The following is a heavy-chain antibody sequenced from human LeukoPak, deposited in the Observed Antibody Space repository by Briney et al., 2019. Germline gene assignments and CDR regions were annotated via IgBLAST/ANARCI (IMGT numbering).Heavy chain of an antibody. V-gene: IGHV3-20*01. CDR2: INWNGGNI. D-gene: IGHD3-22*01. J-gene: IGHJ5*01. CDR3: VRQKYYDSAYYYSFDS. Sequence: RTGGSLRLSCAASGFGFDDYGMSWVRQAPGKGLEWVSGINWNGGNIGYADSVKGRFSVSRDNGKQVLYMEMNNLRVEDTALYHCVRQKYYDSAYYYSFDSWGQGTLVTVSA. CDR1: GFGFDDYG.